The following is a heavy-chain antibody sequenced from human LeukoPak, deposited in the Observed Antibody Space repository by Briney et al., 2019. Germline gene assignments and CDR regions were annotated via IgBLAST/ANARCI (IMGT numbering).Heavy chain of an antibody. CDR2: INHSGST. Sequence: SETLSLTCAVYGGSFSGYYWSWIRQPPGKGLEWIGEINHSGSTNYNPSLKSRVTISVDTSKNQFSLKLSSVTAADTAVYYCARWGRKAARSYMAVWAKGTRVTVSS. CDR3: ARWGRKAARSYMAV. CDR1: GGSFSGYY. V-gene: IGHV4-34*01. J-gene: IGHJ6*03. D-gene: IGHD6-6*01.